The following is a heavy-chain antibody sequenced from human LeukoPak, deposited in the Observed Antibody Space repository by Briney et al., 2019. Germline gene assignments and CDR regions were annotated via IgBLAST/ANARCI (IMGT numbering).Heavy chain of an antibody. D-gene: IGHD5-12*01. Sequence: PGGSLRLSCAASGFTFSSYAMSWVRQAPGKGLEWVSAISGSGGSTYYADSVKGRSTISRDNSKNTLYLQMNSLRAEDTAVYYCAKDQGSGYDYPDAFDIWGQGTMVTVSS. J-gene: IGHJ3*02. CDR1: GFTFSSYA. CDR2: ISGSGGST. V-gene: IGHV3-23*01. CDR3: AKDQGSGYDYPDAFDI.